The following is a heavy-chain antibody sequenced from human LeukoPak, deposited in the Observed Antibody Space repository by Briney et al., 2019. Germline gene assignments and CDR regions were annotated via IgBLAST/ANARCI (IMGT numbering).Heavy chain of an antibody. CDR2: INNEESTI. J-gene: IGHJ4*02. Sequence: GGPLRLSCAVSGFTFSNYWMHWVRQAPGKGLVWVSRINNEESTITYADSVKGRFTVSRDNAKNTLYLQTNSLRDEDTAVYYCARGYSSNYRVDYWGQGTLVTVSS. V-gene: IGHV3-74*03. CDR1: GFTFSNYW. D-gene: IGHD6-13*01. CDR3: ARGYSSNYRVDY.